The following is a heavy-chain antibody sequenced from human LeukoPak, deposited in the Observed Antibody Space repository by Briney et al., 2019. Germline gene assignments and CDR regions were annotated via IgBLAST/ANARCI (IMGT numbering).Heavy chain of an antibody. CDR2: IYSGGST. CDR1: GFTFRDHY. CDR3: ARSGKGSFDY. Sequence: GGSLRLSCAASGFTFRDHYMDWVRQAPGKGLEWVSVIYSGGSTYYTDSVKGRFTISRHNSKNTLYLQMNSLRAEDTAVYYCARSGKGSFDYWGQGTLVTVSS. D-gene: IGHD3-10*01. J-gene: IGHJ4*02. V-gene: IGHV3-53*04.